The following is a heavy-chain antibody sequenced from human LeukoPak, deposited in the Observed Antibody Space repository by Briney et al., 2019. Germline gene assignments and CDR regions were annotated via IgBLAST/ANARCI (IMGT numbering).Heavy chain of an antibody. CDR2: ISGGGGTT. J-gene: IGHJ4*02. CDR3: AKVAKYYYGSETYYFFEH. Sequence: GGSLRLSCTASGFTFVNYAMSWVRQAPGKGLEWVSAISGGGGTTYYADSVKGRFTISRDSSKNTLYLQMNSLRAEDTAVYYCAKVAKYYYGSETYYFFEHWGQGTPVTASS. V-gene: IGHV3-23*01. D-gene: IGHD3-10*01. CDR1: GFTFVNYA.